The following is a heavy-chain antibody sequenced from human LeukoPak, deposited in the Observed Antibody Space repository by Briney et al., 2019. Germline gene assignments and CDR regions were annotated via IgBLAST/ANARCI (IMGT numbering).Heavy chain of an antibody. CDR1: GFTFDDYA. CDR2: ISWNSGSI. CDR3: AKDRWLGDAFDI. V-gene: IGHV3-9*01. J-gene: IGHJ3*02. Sequence: GGSLRLSCAASGFTFDDYAMHWVRQAPGKGLEWVSGISWNSGSIGYEDSVTSRFAISRDNAKHSLYLQMNSLRAEDTALYYCAKDRWLGDAFDIWGQGTMVTVSS. D-gene: IGHD6-19*01.